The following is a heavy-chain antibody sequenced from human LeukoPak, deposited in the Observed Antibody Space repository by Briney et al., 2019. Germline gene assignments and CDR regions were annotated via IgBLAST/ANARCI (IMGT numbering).Heavy chain of an antibody. V-gene: IGHV3-74*01. CDR2: IDTDGSST. CDR1: GFTFSSYW. Sequence: GGSLRLSCVASGFTFSSYWMHWVRQAPEKGLVWVSRIDTDGSSTIYADSVKGRFTISRDNAKNTLYLQMNSLRAEDTAVYYCTRGYVGIDYWGPGTLVTVSS. D-gene: IGHD5-12*01. J-gene: IGHJ4*02. CDR3: TRGYVGIDY.